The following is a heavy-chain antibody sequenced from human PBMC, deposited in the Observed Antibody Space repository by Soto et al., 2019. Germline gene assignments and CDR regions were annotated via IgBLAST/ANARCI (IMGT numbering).Heavy chain of an antibody. V-gene: IGHV1-46*01. Sequence: ASVKVSCKASGYTFTSYYMHWVRQAPGQGLEWMGIINPSGGSTSYAQKFQGRVTTTRDTSTSTVYMELSSLRSEDTAVYYCARDKTNDRITGTNGVLSYWGQGTLVTVSS. CDR1: GYTFTSYY. CDR2: INPSGGST. D-gene: IGHD1-20*01. CDR3: ARDKTNDRITGTNGVLSY. J-gene: IGHJ4*02.